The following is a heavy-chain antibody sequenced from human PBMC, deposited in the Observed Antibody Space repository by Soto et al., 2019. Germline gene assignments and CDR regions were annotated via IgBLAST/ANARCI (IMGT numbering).Heavy chain of an antibody. CDR2: IYFSGIT. CDR3: ASHGSD. J-gene: IGHJ4*02. Sequence: XETLSLPFTVSGVSISSSRYYWGWTRQTPGKVLEWIGTIYFSGITYYNPSLKSRVTISVDRSKNQFSLNLTSVTAADTAVYYCASHGSDWGPGTLVTVSS. V-gene: IGHV4-39*01. CDR1: GVSISSSRYY.